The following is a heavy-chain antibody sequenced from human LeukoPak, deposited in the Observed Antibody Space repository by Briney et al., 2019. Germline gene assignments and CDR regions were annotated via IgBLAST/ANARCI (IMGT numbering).Heavy chain of an antibody. Sequence: GGSLRLSCAASGFTFSNYNMNWVRQAPGKGLVWVSRFNSDGSDTSYADSVKGRFTISRDNANNTLYLQMNSLRAEDTAVYYCARGAVAGLYYFDYWGQGTLVTVSS. V-gene: IGHV3-74*01. CDR3: ARGAVAGLYYFDY. CDR2: FNSDGSDT. J-gene: IGHJ4*02. D-gene: IGHD6-19*01. CDR1: GFTFSNYN.